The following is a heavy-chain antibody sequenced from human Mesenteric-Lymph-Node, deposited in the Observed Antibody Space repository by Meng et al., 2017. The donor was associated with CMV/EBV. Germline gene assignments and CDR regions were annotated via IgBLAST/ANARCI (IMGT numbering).Heavy chain of an antibody. D-gene: IGHD2-2*01. J-gene: IGHJ5*02. V-gene: IGHV2-5*02. Sequence: SLSTSGVGLARFRVPPVKALDWLALIYWDDDTRYSPCLTSRLPITKDTSKKQVVLTMTNMDPVDTATYYCAHELGYCSSTSCYSWFDPWGQGTLVTVSS. CDR2: IYWDDDT. CDR3: AHELGYCSSTSCYSWFDP. CDR1: SLSTSGVG.